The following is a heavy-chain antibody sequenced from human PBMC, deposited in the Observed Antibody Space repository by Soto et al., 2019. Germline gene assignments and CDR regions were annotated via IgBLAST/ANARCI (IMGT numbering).Heavy chain of an antibody. V-gene: IGHV1-18*01. CDR3: ARRDQKILGFGEQNYFDY. J-gene: IGHJ4*02. CDR1: GYTFTSYG. CDR2: ISAYNGNT. D-gene: IGHD3-10*01. Sequence: QVPLVQSGAEVKKPGASVKVSCKASGYTFTSYGISWVRQAPGQGLEWMGWISAYNGNTNYAQKLQGRVTMTTDTSTSTAYMELRSLRSDDTAVDYCARRDQKILGFGEQNYFDYWGQVTLVTVSS.